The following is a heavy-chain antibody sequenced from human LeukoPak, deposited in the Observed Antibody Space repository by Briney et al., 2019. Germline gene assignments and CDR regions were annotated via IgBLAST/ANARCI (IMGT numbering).Heavy chain of an antibody. V-gene: IGHV1-24*01. J-gene: IGHJ5*02. Sequence: ASVKVSCKASGYTFTGYYMHWVRQAPGKGLEWMGGFDPEDGETIYAQKFQGRVTMTEDTSTDTAYMELSSLRSEDTAVYYCASRGYSYGYRGYWFDPWGQGTLVTVSS. CDR2: FDPEDGET. D-gene: IGHD5-18*01. CDR1: GYTFTGYY. CDR3: ASRGYSYGYRGYWFDP.